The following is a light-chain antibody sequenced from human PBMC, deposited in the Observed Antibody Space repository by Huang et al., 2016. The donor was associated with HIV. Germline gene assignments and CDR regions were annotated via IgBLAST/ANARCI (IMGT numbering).Light chain of an antibody. CDR3: HQYNNWPQT. CDR1: QSVGSN. Sequence: EIVMTQSPATLSVSPGERATLSCRASQSVGSNLAWYQHKPGQAPRLLIYAASARASGIPARFSGSGSGTEFTLTISSLQSEDFAVYYCHQYNNWPQTFGQGTKVEIK. CDR2: AAS. V-gene: IGKV3-15*01. J-gene: IGKJ1*01.